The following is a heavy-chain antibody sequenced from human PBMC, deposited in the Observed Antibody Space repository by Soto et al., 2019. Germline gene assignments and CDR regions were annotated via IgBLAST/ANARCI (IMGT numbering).Heavy chain of an antibody. CDR2: ISGSGGST. V-gene: IGHV3-23*01. J-gene: IGHJ4*02. CDR3: AKQRTTVTTGFDY. D-gene: IGHD4-17*01. CDR1: GFTFSHYP. Sequence: EVVLLESGGGLVQPGGSLRLSCASSGFTFSHYPMSWVRQAPGKGLEWVATISGSGGSTYYPDSVKGRFTVSRDSSLYLLIHSLRVDDTAIYFCAKQRTTVTTGFDYWGQGALVTVSS.